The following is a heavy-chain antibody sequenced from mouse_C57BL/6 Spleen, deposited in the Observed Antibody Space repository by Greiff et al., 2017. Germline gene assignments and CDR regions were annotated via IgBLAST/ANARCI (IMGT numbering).Heavy chain of an antibody. Sequence: VQLQQSGPELVKPGASVKISCKASGYAFSSSWMNWVKQRPGKGLEWIGRIYPGDGDTNYNGKFKGKATLTADKSSSTAYMQLSSLTSEDSAVYCCARKRGVTHYYAMDYWGQGTSVTVSS. CDR1: GYAFSSSW. J-gene: IGHJ4*01. D-gene: IGHD2-3*01. CDR2: IYPGDGDT. V-gene: IGHV1-82*01. CDR3: ARKRGVTHYYAMDY.